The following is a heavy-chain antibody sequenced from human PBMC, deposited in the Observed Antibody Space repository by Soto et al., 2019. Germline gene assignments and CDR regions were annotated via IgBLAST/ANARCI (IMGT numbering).Heavy chain of an antibody. Sequence: PGGSLRLSCAASGFTFSSYGMHWVRQAPGKGLEWVTVISYDGSNEYYADSVKGRFTISRDNSKNTLYLQMNSLRGEDTAVYYCAKYGFVLVTAAIDYYYGMDVWGQGTTVTVSS. V-gene: IGHV3-30*18. J-gene: IGHJ6*02. D-gene: IGHD2-2*01. CDR2: ISYDGSNE. CDR3: AKYGFVLVTAAIDYYYGMDV. CDR1: GFTFSSYG.